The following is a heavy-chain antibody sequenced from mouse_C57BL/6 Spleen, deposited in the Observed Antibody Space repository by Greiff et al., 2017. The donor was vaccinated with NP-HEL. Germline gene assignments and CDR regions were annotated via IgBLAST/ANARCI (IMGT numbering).Heavy chain of an antibody. V-gene: IGHV1-50*01. D-gene: IGHD1-1*01. CDR2: IDPSVSYT. CDR3: ARVLLRYFDV. J-gene: IGHJ1*03. Sequence: VQLQHPGAELVKPGASVKLSCKASGYTFPSYWMPWGKQRPGQGLEGIGEIDPSVSYTNYNQKFKGKATLTVDTSSSTAYMQLSSLTSEDSAVYYCARVLLRYFDVWGTGTTVTVSS. CDR1: GYTFPSYW.